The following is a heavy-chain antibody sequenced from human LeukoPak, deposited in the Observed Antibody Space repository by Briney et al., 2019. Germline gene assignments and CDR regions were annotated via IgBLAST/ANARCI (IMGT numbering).Heavy chain of an antibody. CDR1: GYSFTSNW. J-gene: IGHJ4*02. V-gene: IGHV5-10-1*01. CDR2: IDPSDSHI. Sequence: GESLKISCNGSGYSFTSNWISWVRQMPGKGLEWMGRIDPSDSHINYSPSFQGHVTISVDKSISTAYLQWSSLRASDTAMYYCARQGRGSYRRDFDYWGQGTQVTVSS. D-gene: IGHD1-26*01. CDR3: ARQGRGSYRRDFDY.